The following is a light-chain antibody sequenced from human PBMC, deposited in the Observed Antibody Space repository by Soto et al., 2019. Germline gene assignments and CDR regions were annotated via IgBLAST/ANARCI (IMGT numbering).Light chain of an antibody. V-gene: IGKV1-39*01. CDR2: AAS. CDR3: QQSYSPLSIT. J-gene: IGKJ5*01. Sequence: DIQMTQSPSSLSASVGDRVPITCRASESISRHLNWYQQKPGKAPKLLIYAASSLQNGVPSRFSGGGSGTDFSLTISNLQPEDFATYYCQQSYSPLSITFGQGTRLEIK. CDR1: ESISRH.